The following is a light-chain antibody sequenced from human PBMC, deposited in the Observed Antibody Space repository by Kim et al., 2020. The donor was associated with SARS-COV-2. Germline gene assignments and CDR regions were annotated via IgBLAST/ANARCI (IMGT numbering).Light chain of an antibody. Sequence: SYELTQPPSVSVSPGQTARITCSGDALPKQYAHWYQQKSGQAPVVVIYKDSERPSGIPERFSGSSSGTTVTLTITGVQAEDEADYYCQSADSSGSRILFGGGTQLTVL. CDR3: QSADSSGSRIL. CDR2: KDS. V-gene: IGLV3-25*03. CDR1: ALPKQY. J-gene: IGLJ2*01.